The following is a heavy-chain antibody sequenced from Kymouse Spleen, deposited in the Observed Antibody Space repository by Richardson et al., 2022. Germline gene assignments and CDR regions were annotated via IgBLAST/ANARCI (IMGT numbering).Heavy chain of an antibody. Sequence: QVQLVESGGGVVQPGRSLRLSCAASGFTFSSYGMHWVRQAPGKGLEWVAVIWYDGSNKYYADSVKGRFTISRDNSKNTLYLQMNSLRAEDTAVYYCARKGLLWFGELLFAPYGMDVWGQGTTVTVSS. J-gene: IGHJ6*02. V-gene: IGHV3-33*01. CDR2: IWYDGSNK. CDR1: GFTFSSYG. D-gene: IGHD3-10*01. CDR3: ARKGLLWFGELLFAPYGMDV.